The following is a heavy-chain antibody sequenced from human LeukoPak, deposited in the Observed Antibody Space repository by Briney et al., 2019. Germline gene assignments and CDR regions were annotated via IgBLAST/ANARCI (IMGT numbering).Heavy chain of an antibody. V-gene: IGHV1-2*02. CDR2: INPNSGGT. CDR1: GYTFTGYY. J-gene: IGHJ3*02. Sequence: ASVKVSYKASGYTFTGYYMHWVRQAPGQGLEWMGWINPNSGGTNYAQKFQGRVTMTRDTSISTAYMELSRLRSDDTAVYYCARDHIDGLLLHAFDIWGQGTMVTVSS. CDR3: ARDHIDGLLLHAFDI. D-gene: IGHD2-21*02.